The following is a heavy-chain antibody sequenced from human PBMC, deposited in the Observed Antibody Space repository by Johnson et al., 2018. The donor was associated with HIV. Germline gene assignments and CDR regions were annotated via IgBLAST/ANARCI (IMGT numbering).Heavy chain of an antibody. V-gene: IGHV3-11*04. CDR1: GFSFSDYY. D-gene: IGHD1-1*01. CDR2: MSSSGTTI. Sequence: QVQLVESGGGLVKPGGSLRLSCLASGFSFSDYYMSWIRQAPGKGLEWISYMSSSGTTIYYADSVKGRFTISRDNSKNTLYLQMNSLRAEDTAVYYCATSTASDAFDIWGQGTMVTVSS. J-gene: IGHJ3*02. CDR3: ATSTASDAFDI.